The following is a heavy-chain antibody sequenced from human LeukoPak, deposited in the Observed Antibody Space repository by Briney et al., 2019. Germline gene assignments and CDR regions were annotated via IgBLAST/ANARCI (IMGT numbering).Heavy chain of an antibody. V-gene: IGHV3-23*01. CDR3: AKEGDYYGSGSFPYYFDY. Sequence: PGGSLRLSCAASGFTFRYYAMSWVRQAPGRGLEWVSTVSGSAGNTYYADSVKGRFTISRDNSKNTLYLQMNSLRAEDTAVYYCAKEGDYYGSGSFPYYFDYWSQGTLVTVSS. CDR1: GFTFRYYA. J-gene: IGHJ4*02. CDR2: VSGSAGNT. D-gene: IGHD3-10*01.